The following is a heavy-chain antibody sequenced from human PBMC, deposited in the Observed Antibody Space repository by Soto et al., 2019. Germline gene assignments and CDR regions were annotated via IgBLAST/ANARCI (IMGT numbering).Heavy chain of an antibody. J-gene: IGHJ4*02. CDR3: ARAGSPVRLQPAAR. D-gene: IGHD2-21*02. V-gene: IGHV3-7*01. CDR2: IKQDGSEK. CDR1: GFTFSSYG. Sequence: VGSLRLSCSASGFTFSSYGMSCVRHSPGKWLEWVANIKQDGSEKYYVDSVKGRFTISRDNAKNSLYLQMNSLRAEDTAVYYCARAGSPVRLQPAARWGQGTLVTLSS.